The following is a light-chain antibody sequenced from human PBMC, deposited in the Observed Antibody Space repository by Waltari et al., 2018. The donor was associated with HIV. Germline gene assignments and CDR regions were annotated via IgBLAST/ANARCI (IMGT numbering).Light chain of an antibody. CDR1: SSNIGSNT. Sequence: QSVLTQPPSASGTPGQRVTISCSGSSSNIGSNTVNWYQQLPGTAPKVLIYSNNQRPSGVPDRFSGSKSGTPASLAISGLQSEDEAAYYCATWDDSLNGVVFGGGTTLTGL. CDR3: ATWDDSLNGVV. V-gene: IGLV1-44*01. J-gene: IGLJ2*01. CDR2: SNN.